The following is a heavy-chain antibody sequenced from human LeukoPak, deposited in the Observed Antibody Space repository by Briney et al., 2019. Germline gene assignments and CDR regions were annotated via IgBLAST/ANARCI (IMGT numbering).Heavy chain of an antibody. J-gene: IGHJ4*02. CDR2: MNPNSGNT. CDR3: ARGISRRYYDFWSGYQFDY. Sequence: GASVKVSCKASGYTFTGYYMHWVRQAPGQGLEWMGWMNPNSGNTGYAQKFQGRVTITRNTSISTAYMELSSLRSEDTAVYYCARGISRRYYDFWSGYQFDYWGQGTLVTVSS. D-gene: IGHD3-3*01. V-gene: IGHV1-8*03. CDR1: GYTFTGYY.